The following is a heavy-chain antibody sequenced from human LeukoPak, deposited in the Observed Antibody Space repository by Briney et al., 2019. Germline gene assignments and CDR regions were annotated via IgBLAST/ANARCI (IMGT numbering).Heavy chain of an antibody. Sequence: SETLSLTCTVSGGSINSYYWGWIRQAAGKGLEWIGRIYTSGSSDYNPSLKSRVTMSVDTSKNQFSLKMNSVTAADTAVYYCARHGNWDPFDYWGQGTLVTVSS. V-gene: IGHV4-4*07. D-gene: IGHD7-27*01. CDR3: ARHGNWDPFDY. CDR2: IYTSGSS. CDR1: GGSINSYY. J-gene: IGHJ4*02.